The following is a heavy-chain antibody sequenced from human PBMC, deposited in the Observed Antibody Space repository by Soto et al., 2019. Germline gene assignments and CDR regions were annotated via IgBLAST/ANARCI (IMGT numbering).Heavy chain of an antibody. CDR3: ARDWGKRITIFGVVTPYYYGMDV. J-gene: IGHJ6*02. D-gene: IGHD3-3*01. V-gene: IGHV1-69*01. CDR2: IIPIFGTA. Sequence: QVQLVQSGAEVKKPGSSVKVSCKASGGTFSSYAISWVRQAPGHGLEWMGGIIPIFGTANYAQKFQGRVTITADESTSTAYMELSSLRSEDTAVYYCARDWGKRITIFGVVTPYYYGMDVWGQGTTVTVSS. CDR1: GGTFSSYA.